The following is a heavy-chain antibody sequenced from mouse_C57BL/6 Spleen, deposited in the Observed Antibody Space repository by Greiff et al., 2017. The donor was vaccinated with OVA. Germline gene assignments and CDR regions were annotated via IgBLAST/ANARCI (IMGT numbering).Heavy chain of an antibody. J-gene: IGHJ4*01. CDR3: ARHDGDYDGAMDY. Sequence: EVQRVEPGGGLVQPGGSLKLSCAASGFTFTDYYMYWVRQTPEQRLEWVAYISNGGGSTYYPDTVKGRFTISRDNAKNTLYLQMSRLKSEDTAMYYCARHDGDYDGAMDYWGQGTSVTVSS. CDR1: GFTFTDYY. CDR2: ISNGGGST. D-gene: IGHD2-4*01. V-gene: IGHV5-12*01.